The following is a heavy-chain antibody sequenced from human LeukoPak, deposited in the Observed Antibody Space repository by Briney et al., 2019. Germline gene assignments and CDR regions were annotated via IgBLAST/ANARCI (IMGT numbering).Heavy chain of an antibody. CDR1: GFTFNRNA. V-gene: IGHV3-23*01. CDR2: IGGSGDKT. CDR3: VRRGDASSGWGDHDY. D-gene: IGHD6-19*01. J-gene: IGHJ4*02. Sequence: SGGSLRLSCAASGFTFNRNAISWVRQASGKGLEWVSTIGGSGDKTFYADSVKGRFTISRDNSKNMLHSQMSSLTGEDTALYYCVRRGDASSGWGDHDYWGQGALVTVSS.